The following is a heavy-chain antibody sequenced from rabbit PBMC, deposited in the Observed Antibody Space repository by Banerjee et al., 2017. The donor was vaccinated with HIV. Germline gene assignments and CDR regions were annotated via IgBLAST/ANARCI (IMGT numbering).Heavy chain of an antibody. CDR3: ARDSGTSFSSYGMDL. Sequence: QSLEESGGDLVKPGASLTLTCTASGVSFTNTYYMCWVRQAPGKGLEWIACIDTGSSGFTYFASWAKGRFTISKTSSTTVTLQVTSLTAADTATYFCARDSGTSFSSYGMDLRGPGTLVTVS. V-gene: IGHV1S40*01. J-gene: IGHJ6*01. D-gene: IGHD8-1*01. CDR2: IDTGSSGFT. CDR1: GVSFTNTYY.